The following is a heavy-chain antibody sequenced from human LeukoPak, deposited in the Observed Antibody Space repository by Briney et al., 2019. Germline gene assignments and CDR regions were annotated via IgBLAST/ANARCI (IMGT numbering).Heavy chain of an antibody. CDR1: Y. Sequence: YXSWIRXPPGKGLEWIGEINHSGSTNYNPSLKSRVTISVDTSKNQFSLKLSSVTAADTAVYYCARAGPKYDFWSGYYYYFDYWGQGTLVTVSS. V-gene: IGHV4-34*01. CDR2: INHSGST. D-gene: IGHD3-3*01. J-gene: IGHJ4*02. CDR3: ARAGPKYDFWSGYYYYFDY.